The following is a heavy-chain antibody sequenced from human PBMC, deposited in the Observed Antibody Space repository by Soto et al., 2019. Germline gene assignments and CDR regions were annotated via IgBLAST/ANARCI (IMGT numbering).Heavy chain of an antibody. J-gene: IGHJ4*02. D-gene: IGHD3-22*01. Sequence: QVQLVQSGAEVKKPGSSVKVSCKASGGTFSSYTISWVRQAPGQGLEWMGRIIPILGIANYAQKLQGRVTITADKSTSTAYMELSSLRSEDTAVYYCARDRDSSGLPPTLDYWGQGTLVTVSS. CDR2: IIPILGIA. CDR3: ARDRDSSGLPPTLDY. CDR1: GGTFSSYT. V-gene: IGHV1-69*08.